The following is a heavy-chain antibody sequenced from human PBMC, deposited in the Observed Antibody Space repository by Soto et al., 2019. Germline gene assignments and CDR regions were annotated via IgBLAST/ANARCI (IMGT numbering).Heavy chain of an antibody. V-gene: IGHV1-69*12. CDR3: ASQHPGGTIVVNEGGSFAL. J-gene: IGHJ2*01. CDR1: GGTFSSYA. D-gene: IGHD2-15*01. CDR2: IIPIFGTA. Sequence: QVQLVQSGAEVKKPGSSVKVSCKASGGTFSSYAISWVRQAPGQGLEWMGGIIPIFGTANYAQKFQGRVTGAADEATSTAYRGLSSLRSTDTAVYNCASQHPGGTIVVNEGGSFALWCGGALVTVSS.